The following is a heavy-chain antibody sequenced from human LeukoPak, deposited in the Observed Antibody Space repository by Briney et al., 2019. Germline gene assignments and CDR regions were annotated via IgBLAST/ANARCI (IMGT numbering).Heavy chain of an antibody. V-gene: IGHV1-69*05. Sequence: EASVKVSCKASGGTFSSYAISWVRQAPGQGLEWMGGIIPIFGTANYAQKFQGRVTITTDESTSTAYMELSSLRSEDTAVYYCARGGYFPDAFDIWGQGTMVTVSS. CDR2: IIPIFGTA. D-gene: IGHD3-22*01. CDR1: GGTFSSYA. J-gene: IGHJ3*02. CDR3: ARGGYFPDAFDI.